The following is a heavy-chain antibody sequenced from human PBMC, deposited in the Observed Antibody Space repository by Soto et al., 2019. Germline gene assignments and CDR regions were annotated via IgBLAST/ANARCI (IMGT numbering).Heavy chain of an antibody. CDR1: GGSIISHY. V-gene: IGHV4-59*11. CDR3: ARGGWSLDY. Sequence: QVQLQESGPGLVKPWETLSLICSVSGGSIISHYWSWIRQPPGQGLEWIGYIHYTGSTDYNPSLKSRLTISVDTSKNQFSLKLSSVTAADTAVYYCARGGWSLDYWGQGTLVTVSS. CDR2: IHYTGST. D-gene: IGHD2-15*01. J-gene: IGHJ4*02.